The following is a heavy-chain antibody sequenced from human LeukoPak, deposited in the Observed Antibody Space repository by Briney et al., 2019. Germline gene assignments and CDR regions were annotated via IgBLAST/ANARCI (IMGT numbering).Heavy chain of an antibody. CDR3: ATEKGDSPDY. D-gene: IGHD3-16*01. Sequence: GGSLRLSCAASEFTFSNYAMAWVRQAPGKGLEWVSGLSGSGGNTFYADSVKGRFTISRDNPKNTLYLQMNSLRAEDTAVYYCATEKGDSPDYWGQGTLVTVSS. V-gene: IGHV3-23*01. CDR2: LSGSGGNT. CDR1: EFTFSNYA. J-gene: IGHJ4*02.